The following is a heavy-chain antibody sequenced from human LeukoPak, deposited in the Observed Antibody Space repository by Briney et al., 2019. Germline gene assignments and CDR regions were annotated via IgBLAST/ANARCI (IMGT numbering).Heavy chain of an antibody. CDR1: EYSFATYW. V-gene: IGHV5-51*01. J-gene: IGHJ4*02. Sequence: GESLKISCKGSEYSFATYWIGWVRQMPGKGLEWMGIIYPGDSDTRYSPSFQGQVTISADKSISTAYLQWSSLKASDTAMYYCARPNYYDSSGYYYLFDYFDYWGQGTLVTVSS. D-gene: IGHD3-22*01. CDR3: ARPNYYDSSGYYYLFDYFDY. CDR2: IYPGDSDT.